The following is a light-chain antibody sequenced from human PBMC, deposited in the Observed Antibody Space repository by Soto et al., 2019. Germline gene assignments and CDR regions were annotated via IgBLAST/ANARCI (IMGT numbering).Light chain of an antibody. CDR2: GNS. J-gene: IGLJ1*01. V-gene: IGLV1-40*01. CDR1: SSNIGAGYD. CDR3: QSYDSSLSGFYV. Sequence: QAVVTQPPSVSGAPGQRVTISCTGSSSNIGAGYDVHWYQQLPGTAPKLLIYGNSNRPSGVPDRFSGSKSGTSASLAITGLQAEDEADYYCQSYDSSLSGFYVFGTWTKVTVL.